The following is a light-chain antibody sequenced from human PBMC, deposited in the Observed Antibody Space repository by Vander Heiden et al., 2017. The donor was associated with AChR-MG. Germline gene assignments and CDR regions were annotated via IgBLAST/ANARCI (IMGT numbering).Light chain of an antibody. CDR3: QQYGSPPPS. J-gene: IGKJ2*01. CDR1: QTVLDRSNNKNY. V-gene: IGKV4-1*01. Sequence: DIAMTQSPDFLAVSPGVRATINCTSSQTVLDRSNNKNYLAWYQQKPGQAPKLLIYGASTRETGVPDRFSGSGSGTDFTLTISSVQAEDVAVYYCQQYGSPPPSFGQGTKLEIK. CDR2: GAS.